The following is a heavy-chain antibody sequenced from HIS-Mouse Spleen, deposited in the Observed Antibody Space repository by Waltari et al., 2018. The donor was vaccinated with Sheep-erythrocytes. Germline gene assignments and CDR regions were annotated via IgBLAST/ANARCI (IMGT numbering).Heavy chain of an antibody. D-gene: IGHD1-26*01. CDR1: GFTFSSYW. Sequence: EVQLVESGGGLVQPGGSLRLSCAASGFTFSSYWAHWVRQAPGKGLVWVSRINSDGSRTSYADSVKGRFTIARDNAKNTLYLQMNSLRAEDTAVYYCARETEWELSFDYWGQGTLVTVSS. J-gene: IGHJ4*02. CDR3: ARETEWELSFDY. CDR2: INSDGSRT. V-gene: IGHV3-74*01.